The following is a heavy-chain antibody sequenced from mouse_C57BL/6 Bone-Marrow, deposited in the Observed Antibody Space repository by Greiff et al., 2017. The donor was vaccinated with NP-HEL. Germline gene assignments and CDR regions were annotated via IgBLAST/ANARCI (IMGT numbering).Heavy chain of an antibody. Sequence: VQVVESGPELVKPGASVKISCKASGYAFSSSWMNWVKQRPGKGLEWIGRIYPGDGDTNYNGKFKGTATLTADKSSSTAYMQLSSLTSEDSAVYFCARANYYGSSPANFDVWGTGTTVTVSS. J-gene: IGHJ1*03. V-gene: IGHV1-82*01. CDR2: IYPGDGDT. D-gene: IGHD1-1*01. CDR1: GYAFSSSW. CDR3: ARANYYGSSPANFDV.